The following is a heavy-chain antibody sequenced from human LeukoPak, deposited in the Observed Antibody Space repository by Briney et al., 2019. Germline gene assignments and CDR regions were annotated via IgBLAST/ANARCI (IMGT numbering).Heavy chain of an antibody. CDR2: ISYAGDDT. Sequence: GGSLRLSCAASGFTFSSFVMHWVRQAPGTGLQWVAVISYAGDDTYYADSVKGRFTISRDNSRNTLYLQMNSLRAEDTAVYYCARDPGGILGVVNYHFDSWGQGTLVIVSS. CDR3: ARDPGGILGVVNYHFDS. V-gene: IGHV3-30*16. J-gene: IGHJ4*02. CDR1: GFTFSSFV. D-gene: IGHD3-3*02.